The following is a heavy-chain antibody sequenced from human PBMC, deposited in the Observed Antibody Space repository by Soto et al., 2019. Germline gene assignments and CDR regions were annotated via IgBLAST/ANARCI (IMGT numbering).Heavy chain of an antibody. D-gene: IGHD2-21*02. J-gene: IGHJ2*01. CDR1: GFTFSNYW. CDR3: ARIDCGGNCYSLSLYFDI. V-gene: IGHV3-7*03. Sequence: EVQLVESGGGLVQPGGSLRLSCVASGFTFSNYWMGWVRQAPGKGLEWVANIRQDGGDKRDLDSVKGRFTISRDNAQNSLYLQMNILRAEDTAVYYCARIDCGGNCYSLSLYFDIWGHGTLVTVSS. CDR2: IRQDGGDK.